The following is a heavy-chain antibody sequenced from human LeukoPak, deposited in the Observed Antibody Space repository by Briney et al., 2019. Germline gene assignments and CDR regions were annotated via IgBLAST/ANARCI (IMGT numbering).Heavy chain of an antibody. CDR2: INPSGGNT. CDR3: ARSYGDYEFEWADAFDI. D-gene: IGHD4-17*01. V-gene: IGHV1-46*01. CDR1: GYSFTSYY. J-gene: IGHJ3*02. Sequence: GASVTVSCKPSGYSFTSYYMHWVRQAPGKGIEWMGIINPSGGNTSYAQKFQGRVTMARDMSTSTDYMELRRLRSDDTAVYYCARSYGDYEFEWADAFDIWGQGTMVTVSS.